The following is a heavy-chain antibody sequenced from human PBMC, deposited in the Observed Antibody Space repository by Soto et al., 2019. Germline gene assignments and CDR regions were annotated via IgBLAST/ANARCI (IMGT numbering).Heavy chain of an antibody. D-gene: IGHD3-16*01. CDR1: GFTFSRNA. J-gene: IGHJ6*02. Sequence: PRLSWAASGFTFSRNAMHWVRQAPGKGLEWVAGISYDGSNKYYADSVEGRFTISRDDSXXXXXXQXNNLXXXXTAVYYCASLGRHGWGQGTTVTVSS. CDR2: ISYDGSNK. V-gene: IGHV3-30-3*01. CDR3: ASLGRHG.